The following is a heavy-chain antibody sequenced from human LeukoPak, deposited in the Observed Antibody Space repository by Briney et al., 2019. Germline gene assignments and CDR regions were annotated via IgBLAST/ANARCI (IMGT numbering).Heavy chain of an antibody. D-gene: IGHD2-15*01. V-gene: IGHV1-69*13. J-gene: IGHJ5*02. CDR3: ARSHFYCSGGSCYSFWFDP. CDR1: GGTFSSYA. CDR2: IIPIFGTA. Sequence: SVKVSCKASGGTFSSYAISWVRQAPGQGLEWMGGIIPIFGTANYAQKFQGRVTITADESTSTAYMELSSLRSEDTAVYYCARSHFYCSGGSCYSFWFDPWGQGTLVTVSS.